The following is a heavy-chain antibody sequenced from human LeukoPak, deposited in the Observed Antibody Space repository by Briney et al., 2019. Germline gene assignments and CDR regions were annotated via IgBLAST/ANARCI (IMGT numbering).Heavy chain of an antibody. CDR1: GGSISSYY. J-gene: IGHJ3*02. CDR3: ARHERDVSLDRAFDI. V-gene: IGHV4-59*08. D-gene: IGHD5-24*01. Sequence: SETLSLTCTISGGSISSYYWSWIRQPPGKGLEWIGYIYYSGSTSYNPSLKSRVTILVDTSKNQFSLKLRPVTAADTAVYYCARHERDVSLDRAFDIWGQGTMVTVSS. CDR2: IYYSGST.